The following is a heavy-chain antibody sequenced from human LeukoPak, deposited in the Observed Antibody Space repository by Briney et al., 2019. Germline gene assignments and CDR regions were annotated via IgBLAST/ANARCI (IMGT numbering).Heavy chain of an antibody. J-gene: IGHJ4*02. Sequence: GASVKVSCKASGGTFSSYGISWVRQAPGQGLEWMGWISAYNGNTNYAQKLQGRVTMTTDTSTSTAYMELRSLRSDDTAVYYCARDKSDSSGYYYLGYWGQGTLVTVSS. CDR2: ISAYNGNT. CDR3: ARDKSDSSGYYYLGY. V-gene: IGHV1-18*01. D-gene: IGHD3-22*01. CDR1: GGTFSSYG.